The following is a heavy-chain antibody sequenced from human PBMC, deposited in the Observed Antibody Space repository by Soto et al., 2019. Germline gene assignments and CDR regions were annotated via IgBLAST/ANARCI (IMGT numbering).Heavy chain of an antibody. D-gene: IGHD4-17*01. CDR3: ARVTGEVSNYYYYGMDV. CDR2: IIPIFGTA. CDR1: GGTFSSYA. V-gene: IGHV1-69*13. J-gene: IGHJ6*02. Sequence: GASVKVSCKASGGTFSSYAISWVRQAPGQGLEWMGGIIPIFGTANYAQKFQGRVTITADESTSTAYMELSSLRSEDTAVYYCARVTGEVSNYYYYGMDVWGQGTTVTVSS.